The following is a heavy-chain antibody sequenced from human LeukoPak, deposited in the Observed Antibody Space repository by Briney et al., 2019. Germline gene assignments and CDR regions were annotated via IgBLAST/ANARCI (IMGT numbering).Heavy chain of an antibody. J-gene: IGHJ4*02. CDR3: AREAVAGTTNFDY. Sequence: ASVKVSCKASGYTFNSYDISWVRQAPGQGLEWMAWISTYNGNTNYALKVQGRATMTTDTSTSTAYMELSRLRSDDTAVYYCAREAVAGTTNFDYWGQGTLVTVSS. CDR2: ISTYNGNT. V-gene: IGHV1-18*01. D-gene: IGHD6-19*01. CDR1: GYTFNSYD.